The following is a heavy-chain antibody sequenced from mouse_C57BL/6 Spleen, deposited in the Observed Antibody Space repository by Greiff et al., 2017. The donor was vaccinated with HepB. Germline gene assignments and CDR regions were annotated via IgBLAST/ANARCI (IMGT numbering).Heavy chain of an antibody. CDR2: IYPRDGST. V-gene: IGHV1-78*01. Sequence: VQLQQSDAELVKPGASVKISCKVSGYTFTDHTIHWMKQRPEQGLEWIGYIYPRDGSTKYNEKFKGKATLTADKSSSTAYMQLNSLTSEDSAVYFCATYDGYYPYAMDYWGQGTSVTVSS. CDR3: ATYDGYYPYAMDY. CDR1: GYTFTDHT. D-gene: IGHD2-3*01. J-gene: IGHJ4*01.